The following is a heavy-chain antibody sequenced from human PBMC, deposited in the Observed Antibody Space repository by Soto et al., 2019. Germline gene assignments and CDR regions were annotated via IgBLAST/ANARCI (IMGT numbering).Heavy chain of an antibody. CDR3: ARHFVAVVIKGWGY. J-gene: IGHJ4*02. D-gene: IGHD3-10*01. V-gene: IGHV4-30-4*01. CDR1: GASISSGDYY. Sequence: SETLSLTCTVSGASISSGDYYWSWIRQPPGKGLEWIGYIHYSGSTYYNPSLKSRVSMSVDTSKNQFSLKLISVTAADTAVYYCARHFVAVVIKGWGYWGQGKLVTVSS. CDR2: IHYSGST.